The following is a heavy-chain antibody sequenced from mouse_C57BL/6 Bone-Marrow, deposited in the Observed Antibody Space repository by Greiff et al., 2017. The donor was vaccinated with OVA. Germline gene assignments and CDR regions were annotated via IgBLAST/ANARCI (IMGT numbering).Heavy chain of an antibody. CDR1: GYSITSGYY. Sequence: EVQLVESGPGLVKPSQSLSLTCSVTGYSITSGYYWNWIRQFPGNKLEWMGYISYDGSNNYNPSLKNRISITRDTSKNQFFLKLNSVTTEDTATYYCAKEAGYFWYFDVWGTGTTVTVSS. CDR2: ISYDGSN. CDR3: AKEAGYFWYFDV. V-gene: IGHV3-6*01. J-gene: IGHJ1*03. D-gene: IGHD2-3*01.